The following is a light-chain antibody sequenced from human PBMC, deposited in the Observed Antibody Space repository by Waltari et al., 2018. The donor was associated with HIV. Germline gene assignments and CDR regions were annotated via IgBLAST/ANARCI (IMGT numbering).Light chain of an antibody. V-gene: IGLV2-23*02. CDR3: CSYAGSSIPVV. Sequence: HSALTQPASVSGSPGQSITISCTGTSSDVGGYNYVSWYQQHPGKAPKLMIYDVTKRPSGFSNRFSGSKSVNTASLTISGLQAEDEADYYCCSYAGSSIPVVFGGGTKLTVL. J-gene: IGLJ3*02. CDR2: DVT. CDR1: SSDVGGYNY.